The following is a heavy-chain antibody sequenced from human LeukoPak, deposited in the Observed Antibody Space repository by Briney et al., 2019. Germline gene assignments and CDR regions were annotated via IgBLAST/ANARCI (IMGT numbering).Heavy chain of an antibody. CDR3: TRVVLWGGDPRWFDP. D-gene: IGHD4-17*01. CDR1: GFTFGDYA. CDR2: IRSKAYGGTT. Sequence: GGSLRLSCTASGFTFGDYAVSWVRQAPGKGLEWVGFIRSKAYGGTTEYAASVKGRFTISRDDSKSIAYLQMNSLKTEDTAVYYCTRVVLWGGDPRWFDPWGQGTLVTVSS. V-gene: IGHV3-49*04. J-gene: IGHJ5*02.